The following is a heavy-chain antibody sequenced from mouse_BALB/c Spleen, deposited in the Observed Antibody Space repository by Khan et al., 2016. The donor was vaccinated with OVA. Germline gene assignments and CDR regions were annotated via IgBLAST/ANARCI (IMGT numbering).Heavy chain of an antibody. Sequence: VQLQQSGPDLVKPGASVKISCKASGYSFTLYYMTWVRQSHGKSLEWIGRVNPNTGGPDYNQDFKGKAILTVDKSSNTAHMEYRSLTSGDSAGDDWARGYDFFAYWGQVTLVTVSA. D-gene: IGHD2-14*01. CDR2: VNPNTGGP. V-gene: IGHV1-20*01. CDR1: GYSFTLYY. J-gene: IGHJ3*01. CDR3: ARGYDFFAY.